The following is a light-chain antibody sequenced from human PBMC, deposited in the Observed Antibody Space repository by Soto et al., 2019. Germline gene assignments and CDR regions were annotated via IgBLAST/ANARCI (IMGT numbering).Light chain of an antibody. CDR1: QSVTSY. CDR2: DAS. J-gene: IGKJ4*01. V-gene: IGKV3-11*01. CDR3: QQRSNLPLT. Sequence: EIVLTQSPATLSLSPVERATLSCRASQSVTSYLAWYQQKPGQAPRLLIYDASNRASGIPARFSGGGSGTEFTLTSSSLEPEDFTIYYCQQRSNLPLTFGGGTKVEIK.